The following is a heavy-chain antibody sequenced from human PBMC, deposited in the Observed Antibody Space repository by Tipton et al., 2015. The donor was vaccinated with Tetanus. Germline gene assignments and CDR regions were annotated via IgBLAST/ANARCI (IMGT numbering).Heavy chain of an antibody. CDR1: GGSISSYY. CDR3: ARDERYGDYAY. D-gene: IGHD4-17*01. V-gene: IGHV4-59*01. CDR2: IYYSGST. Sequence: LRLSCTVSGGSISSYYWSWIRQPPGKGLEWIGYIYYSGSTNYNPSLKSRVTISVDTSKNQFSLKLTSVTAADTAVYYCARDERYGDYAYWGQGALVTVSS. J-gene: IGHJ4*02.